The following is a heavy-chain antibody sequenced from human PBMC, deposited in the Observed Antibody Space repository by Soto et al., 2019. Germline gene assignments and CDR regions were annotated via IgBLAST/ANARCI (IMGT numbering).Heavy chain of an antibody. V-gene: IGHV3-23*01. D-gene: IGHD3-22*01. Sequence: GGSLRLSCAASGLTFSTYAMSWVRQAPGKGLEWVSSISGSAGSTYYADSVKGRFTITRDNSKNTLYLQMNSLRAEDTAVYYCAKLGPDYYDSSGYYQVDYWGQGTLVTVSS. CDR1: GLTFSTYA. CDR3: AKLGPDYYDSSGYYQVDY. J-gene: IGHJ4*02. CDR2: ISGSAGST.